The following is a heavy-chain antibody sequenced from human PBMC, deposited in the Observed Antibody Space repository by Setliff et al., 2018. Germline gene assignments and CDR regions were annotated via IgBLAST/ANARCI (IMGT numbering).Heavy chain of an antibody. J-gene: IGHJ6*03. Sequence: GASVKVSCKASGYTFTSYGISWVRQAPGQGLEWMGWISAYNGNTNYAQKLQGRVTMTTDTSTSTAYMELRSLRSDDTAVYYCARDTPNYYDSSGYYLGGIVIYYYYCYMDVWGKGTTVTVSS. CDR1: GYTFTSYG. D-gene: IGHD3-22*01. V-gene: IGHV1-18*01. CDR3: ARDTPNYYDSSGYYLGGIVIYYYYCYMDV. CDR2: ISAYNGNT.